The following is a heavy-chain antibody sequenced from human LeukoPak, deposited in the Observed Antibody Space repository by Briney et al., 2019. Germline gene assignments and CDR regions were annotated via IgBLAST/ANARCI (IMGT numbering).Heavy chain of an antibody. D-gene: IGHD4-23*01. Sequence: PAGSLRLSCAASGFTFSSYSMNWVRQAPGKGLEWVSSISGSSSYINYADSVKGRFTISRDNAKNTLYLQMNSLRVEDTAVYYCARGRPHGNDYWGQGTLVTVSS. CDR3: ARGRPHGNDY. J-gene: IGHJ4*02. V-gene: IGHV3-21*01. CDR2: ISGSSSYI. CDR1: GFTFSSYS.